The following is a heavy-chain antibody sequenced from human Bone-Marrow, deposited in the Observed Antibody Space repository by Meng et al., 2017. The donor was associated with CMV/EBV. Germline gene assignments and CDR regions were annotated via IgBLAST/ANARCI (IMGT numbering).Heavy chain of an antibody. D-gene: IGHD7-27*01. Sequence: GESLKISCAASGILVSDNHMHWVRQAPGKGLEWVSILYSGGKTYYAETVRGRFTITRDSSKNTLYLQMNSLRPEDTAVYYRVRVYWGNSGCWGQGTLVTVSS. CDR1: GILVSDNH. CDR2: LYSGGKT. V-gene: IGHV3-66*02. CDR3: VRVYWGNSGC. J-gene: IGHJ4*01.